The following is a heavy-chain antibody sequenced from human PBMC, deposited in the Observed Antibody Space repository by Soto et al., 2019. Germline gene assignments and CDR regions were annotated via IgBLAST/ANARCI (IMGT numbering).Heavy chain of an antibody. CDR2: IIPIFGTA. CDR1: GGPFSSYA. J-gene: IGHJ6*02. D-gene: IGHD2-15*01. V-gene: IGHV1-69*01. CDR3: ARERYCSGGSCYPPPWAEEYYYYGMDV. Sequence: QVQLVQSGAEVQKPGSSVKVSCKASGGPFSSYAISWVRQAPGQGLEWMGGIIPIFGTANYAQKFQGRVTITADESTSTAYMELSSLRSEDTAVYYCARERYCSGGSCYPPPWAEEYYYYGMDVWGQGTTVTVSS.